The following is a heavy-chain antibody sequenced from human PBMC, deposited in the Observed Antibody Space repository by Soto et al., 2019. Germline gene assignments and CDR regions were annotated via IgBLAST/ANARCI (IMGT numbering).Heavy chain of an antibody. CDR2: INPRSGGT. J-gene: IGHJ4*02. CDR3: VRGGCGDVVTPTRVVFDY. V-gene: IGHV1-2*02. D-gene: IGHD2-21*02. Sequence: QVQLVQSGAEVKKPGASVKVSCKASGYTFTGNYIHWVRQAPGQGPEWMAWINPRSGGTDYAQKFQGRVTITRDTSIPTAYLDLSRLTSDDTAMYYCVRGGCGDVVTPTRVVFDYWGQGTLLTVSS. CDR1: GYTFTGNY.